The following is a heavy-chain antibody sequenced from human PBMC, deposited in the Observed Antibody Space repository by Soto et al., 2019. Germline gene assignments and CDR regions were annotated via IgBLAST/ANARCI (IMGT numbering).Heavy chain of an antibody. V-gene: IGHV3-53*01. Sequence: GGSLRLSCAASGLTVSGKKDVAWVRQAPGKGLEWVSGLYDLDGSFYSDSVKGRFTTSSDSSKTTVYLQMNDLRPADTAVYYCATWHEREHAYDVWGQGTTVTVSS. CDR3: ATWHEREHAYDV. CDR1: GLTVSGKKD. D-gene: IGHD1-1*01. CDR2: LYDLDGS. J-gene: IGHJ3*01.